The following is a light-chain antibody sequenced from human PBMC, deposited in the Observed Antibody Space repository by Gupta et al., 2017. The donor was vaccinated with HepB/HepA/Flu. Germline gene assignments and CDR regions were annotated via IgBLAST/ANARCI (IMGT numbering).Light chain of an antibody. V-gene: IGKV4-1*01. J-gene: IGKJ1*01. Sequence: DIVMTQSPDSLTVSLGERATINCKSSQSVLYSSNNKNYLVWYQQKPGQPPRLLIYWASTRESGVPDRFSGSGSGTDFTLTISSRQAEDVAVYHCQQYSSTPRTFGQGTXVEIK. CDR3: QQYSSTPRT. CDR1: QSVLYSSNNKNY. CDR2: WAS.